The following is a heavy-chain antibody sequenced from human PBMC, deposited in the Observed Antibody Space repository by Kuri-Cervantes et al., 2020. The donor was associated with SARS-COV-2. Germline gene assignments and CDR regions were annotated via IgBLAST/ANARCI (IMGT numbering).Heavy chain of an antibody. CDR1: GFTFSSYA. CDR2: TKEDGSET. J-gene: IGHJ5*02. D-gene: IGHD4-17*01. V-gene: IGHV3-7*03. CDR3: ARALNDYGMFDP. Sequence: GGSLRLSCAASGFTFSSYAMSWVRQAPGKGLEWLANTKEDGSETFYGDSVKGRFTISRDNVKKFLSLQMDSLRVEDTAVYYCARALNDYGMFDPWGQGTLVTVSS.